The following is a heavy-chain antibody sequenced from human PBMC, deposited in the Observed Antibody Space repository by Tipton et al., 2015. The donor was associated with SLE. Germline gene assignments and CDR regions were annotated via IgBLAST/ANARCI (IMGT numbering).Heavy chain of an antibody. CDR2: INRSRGT. D-gene: IGHD1-26*01. CDR1: GGSISSGGYF. Sequence: TLSLTCTVSGGSISSGGYFWSWVRQPPGRGLQWIGEINRSRGTNYNPSLKSRLTISVDTSKNQFSLNLSSVTAADTAMYYCAILDTTPSSFWGQGTLVTVSS. V-gene: IGHV4-39*07. CDR3: AILDTTPSSF. J-gene: IGHJ4*02.